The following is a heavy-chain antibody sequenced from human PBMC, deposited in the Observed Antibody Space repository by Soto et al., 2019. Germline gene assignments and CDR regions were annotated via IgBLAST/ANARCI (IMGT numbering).Heavy chain of an antibody. D-gene: IGHD3-22*01. Sequence: SVKVSCKASGGTFSSYAISWVRQAPGQGLEWMGGIIPIFGTANYAQNFQGRVMITADESTIIAYMELSSLRFEDTAVYYCAREVTMIVDNWGQGTLVTVSS. J-gene: IGHJ4*02. CDR2: IIPIFGTA. CDR3: AREVTMIVDN. CDR1: GGTFSSYA. V-gene: IGHV1-69*13.